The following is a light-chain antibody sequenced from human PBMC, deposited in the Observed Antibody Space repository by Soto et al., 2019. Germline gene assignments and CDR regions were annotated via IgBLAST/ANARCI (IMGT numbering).Light chain of an antibody. J-gene: IGKJ2*01. CDR1: QTLRRTY. Sequence: EIVLMQSPGTLSLSPGERATLSCRASQTLRRTYIAWYQRKPGQATRVLIYGASKRATGIPDRFSGSGSGTDFSLTISRLEPEDFAVYYCHQYDNAPQTYGQGTKVEIK. CDR2: GAS. CDR3: HQYDNAPQT. V-gene: IGKV3-20*01.